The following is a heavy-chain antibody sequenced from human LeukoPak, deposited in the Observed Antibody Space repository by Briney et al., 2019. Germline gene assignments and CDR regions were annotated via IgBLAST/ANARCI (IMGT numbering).Heavy chain of an antibody. J-gene: IGHJ4*02. D-gene: IGHD3-16*01. CDR1: GGSISSGGYY. Sequence: SETLSLTCTVSGGSISSGGYYWSWIRQHPGKGLEWIRYIYYSGSTYYNPSLKSRVTISVDTSKNQFSLKLSSVTAADTAVYYCARTGGRGRDYFDYWGQGTLVTVSS. CDR3: ARTGGRGRDYFDY. CDR2: IYYSGST. V-gene: IGHV4-31*03.